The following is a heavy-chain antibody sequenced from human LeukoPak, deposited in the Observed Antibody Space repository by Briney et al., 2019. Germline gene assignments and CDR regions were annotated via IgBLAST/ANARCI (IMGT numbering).Heavy chain of an antibody. Sequence: GRSLRLSCAASGFTFSSYAMHWVRRAPGKGLEWVAVISYDGSNKYYADSVKGRFTISRDNSKNTLYLQMNSLRAEDTAVYYCARDTRGFGVASGFDYWGQGTLVTVSS. J-gene: IGHJ4*02. V-gene: IGHV3-30-3*01. D-gene: IGHD3-3*01. CDR3: ARDTRGFGVASGFDY. CDR2: ISYDGSNK. CDR1: GFTFSSYA.